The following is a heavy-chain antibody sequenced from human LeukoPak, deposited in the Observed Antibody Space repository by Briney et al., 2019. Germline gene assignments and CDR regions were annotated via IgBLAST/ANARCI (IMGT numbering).Heavy chain of an antibody. D-gene: IGHD5-18*01. J-gene: IGHJ1*01. CDR1: GGSISGYY. CDR3: ARHSGGYSYDI. CDR2: LSYSGSS. V-gene: IGHV4-59*08. Sequence: PSETLSLTCTVSGGSISGYYWSWIRQPPGKGLEWIGDLSYSGSSNYSPSLKSRVTLSLDTSKNQFSLKLSSVTAADTAVYYCARHSGGYSYDIWGQGTLVTVSS.